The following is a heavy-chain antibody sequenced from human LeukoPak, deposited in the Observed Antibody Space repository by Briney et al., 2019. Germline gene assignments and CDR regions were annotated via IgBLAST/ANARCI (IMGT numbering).Heavy chain of an antibody. D-gene: IGHD3-10*01. CDR3: ARVPYGSGSYYGDY. J-gene: IGHJ4*02. V-gene: IGHV4-59*12. CDR2: IYYSGST. Sequence: SETLSLTCSVSGGSISNYYWSWIRQPPGKGLEWIGYIYYSGSTNYNPFLKSRVIISVDTSKNQFSLKLSSVTAADTAVYYCARVPYGSGSYYGDYWGQGTLVTVSS. CDR1: GGSISNYY.